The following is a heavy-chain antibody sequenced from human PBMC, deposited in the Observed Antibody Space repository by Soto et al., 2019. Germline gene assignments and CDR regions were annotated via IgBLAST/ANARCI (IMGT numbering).Heavy chain of an antibody. Sequence: EVQLVQSGAEVKKPGESLKISCKGSGYSFTSYWIGWVRQMPGKGLEWMGIIYPGDSDTRYSPSFQGQVTISADKSISTAYLQWSSLKASDTAMYYCASHAFPMVRGVYAFDIWGQGTMVTVSS. CDR1: GYSFTSYW. CDR3: ASHAFPMVRGVYAFDI. V-gene: IGHV5-51*01. J-gene: IGHJ3*02. CDR2: IYPGDSDT. D-gene: IGHD3-10*01.